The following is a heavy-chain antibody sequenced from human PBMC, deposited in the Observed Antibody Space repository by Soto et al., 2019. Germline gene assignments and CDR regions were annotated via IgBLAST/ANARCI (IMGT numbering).Heavy chain of an antibody. V-gene: IGHV3-48*02. CDR2: ISSSSSTI. J-gene: IGHJ4*02. CDR1: GFTFSSYS. CDR3: ARDYKSRSSSWYGFHYIDY. Sequence: GGSLRLSCAASGFTFSSYSMNWVRQAPGKGLEWVSYISSSSSTIYYADSVKGRFTISRDNAKNSLYLQMNSLRDEDTAVYYCARDYKSRSSSWYGFHYIDYWGQGTLVTVSS. D-gene: IGHD6-13*01.